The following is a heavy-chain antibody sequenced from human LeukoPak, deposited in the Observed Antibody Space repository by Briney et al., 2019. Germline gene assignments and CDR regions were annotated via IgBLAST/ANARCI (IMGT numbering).Heavy chain of an antibody. CDR3: ARDXPGGYFVY. D-gene: IGHD3-16*01. Sequence: GGSLRLSCTASGSTFSSYWMSWVRQAPGKGPEWVANIKEDGSEIDYADSVKGRFSISRDNAKNSVSLQMSNLRAEDTAVYYCARDXPGGYFVYWGQGILVAVSS. CDR2: IKEDGSEI. J-gene: IGHJ4*02. CDR1: GSTFSSYW. V-gene: IGHV3-7*01.